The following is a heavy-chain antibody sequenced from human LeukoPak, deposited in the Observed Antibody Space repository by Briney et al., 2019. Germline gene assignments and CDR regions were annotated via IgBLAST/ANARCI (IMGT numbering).Heavy chain of an antibody. CDR3: ARGGTLMSYFQH. CDR2: IIPIFGTA. J-gene: IGHJ1*01. CDR1: GYTFTSYY. V-gene: IGHV1-69*13. Sequence: SVKVSCKASGYTFTSYYMHWVRQAPGQGLEWMGGIIPIFGTANYAQKFQGRVTITADESTSTAYMELSGLRSEDTAVYYCARGGTLMSYFQHWGQGTLVTVSS. D-gene: IGHD2-8*01.